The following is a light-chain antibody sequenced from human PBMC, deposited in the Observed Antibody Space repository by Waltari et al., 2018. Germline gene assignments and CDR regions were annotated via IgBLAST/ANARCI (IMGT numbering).Light chain of an antibody. CDR1: QSFITS. CDR2: GAS. J-gene: IGKJ2*01. V-gene: IGKV1-27*01. CDR3: QQYYSEPYT. Sequence: DIQMTQSPSSLSATVGDSVTITCRTSQSFITSLAWYQQKPGNAPKVLISGASTLQSGVPSRFSGRKSGSDFTLTITSLQPEDVATYYCQQYYSEPYTFGQGIKLEIK.